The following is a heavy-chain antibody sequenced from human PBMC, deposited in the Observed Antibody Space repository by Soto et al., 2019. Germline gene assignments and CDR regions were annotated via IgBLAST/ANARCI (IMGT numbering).Heavy chain of an antibody. CDR3: ARGQLVWYGDLTPYHRDMDV. CDR1: GGSFDDFY. Sequence: SETLSLTCAFYGGSFDDFYWSWVRQSPGKGLEWVGEISHDGGTNYSPSLASRISISVDTSKNQFSLHLRSVTAADTGLYYCARGQLVWYGDLTPYHRDMDVWGQGTTVTVSS. V-gene: IGHV4-34*01. D-gene: IGHD3-10*01. CDR2: ISHDGGT. J-gene: IGHJ6*02.